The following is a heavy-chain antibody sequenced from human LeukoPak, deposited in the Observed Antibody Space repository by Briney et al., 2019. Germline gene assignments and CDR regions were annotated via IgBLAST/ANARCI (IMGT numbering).Heavy chain of an antibody. D-gene: IGHD5-18*01. Sequence: GESLRISFKGSGYRFTSYWISWVRPIPGKGLEWMGRIDPSDSYTNYSPSFQGHVTISADKSISTAYLQWSSLKASDTAMYYCARHNGYSYWFDRWGQGTLVTVSS. CDR1: GYRFTSYW. V-gene: IGHV5-10-1*01. J-gene: IGHJ5*02. CDR2: IDPSDSYT. CDR3: ARHNGYSYWFDR.